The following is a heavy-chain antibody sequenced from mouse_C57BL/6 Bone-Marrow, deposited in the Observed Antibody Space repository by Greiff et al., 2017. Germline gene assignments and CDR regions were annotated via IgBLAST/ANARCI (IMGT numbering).Heavy chain of an antibody. CDR3: ASPYYYGSSYEDY. D-gene: IGHD1-1*01. Sequence: QVQLKESGAELAKPGASVKLSCKASGYTFTSYWMHWVKQRPGQGLEWIGYINPSSGYTKYNQKFKDKATLTADKSSSTAYMQLSSLTYEDSAVYYCASPYYYGSSYEDYWGQGTTLTVSS. CDR2: INPSSGYT. J-gene: IGHJ2*01. CDR1: GYTFTSYW. V-gene: IGHV1-7*01.